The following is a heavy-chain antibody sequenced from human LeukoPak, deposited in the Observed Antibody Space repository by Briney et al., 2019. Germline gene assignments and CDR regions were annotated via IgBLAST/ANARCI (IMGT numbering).Heavy chain of an antibody. CDR3: AKDLSSGWYPYYFDF. J-gene: IGHJ4*02. CDR2: ISGSGAAT. CDR1: GFTFSSNA. D-gene: IGHD6-19*01. V-gene: IGHV3-23*01. Sequence: GGSLRLSCAASGFTFSSNAMSWVRQAPGKGLQWVSAISGSGAATFNADSVKGRFTISRDNSKNTLYLQMNSLRAEDTAVYYCAKDLSSGWYPYYFDFWGRGTLVTVSS.